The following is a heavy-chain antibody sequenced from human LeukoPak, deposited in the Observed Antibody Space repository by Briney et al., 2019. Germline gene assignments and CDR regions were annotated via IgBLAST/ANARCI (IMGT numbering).Heavy chain of an antibody. J-gene: IGHJ3*02. CDR1: GGSIRRYY. CDR2: IYSSESP. D-gene: IGHD1-14*01. V-gene: IGHV4-59*12. CDR3: ARRTSVVFRDAFNI. Sequence: SETLSLTCTVSGGSIRRYYWRWIGQPPGKGLEGIGYIYSSESPTYNTSLKSPVTMSVDTSYHQFSLKLTSVTAADTAVNDSARRTSVVFRDAFNIWGQGTIVSVSS.